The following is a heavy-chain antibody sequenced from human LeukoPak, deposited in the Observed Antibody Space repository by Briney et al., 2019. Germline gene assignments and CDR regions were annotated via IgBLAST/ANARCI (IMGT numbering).Heavy chain of an antibody. CDR1: GYSISGGYC. CDR2: TCHSGST. J-gene: IGHJ4*02. CDR3: ARDREGLTTGPPGY. Sequence: SETLSLTCTVSGYSISGGYCWGWIRQPPGMGLEWIGTTCHSGSTSYNPSRESRITISVDTSKNQFSLKLSSVTAADTTVYYCARDREGLTTGPPGYWGQGTLVTVSS. V-gene: IGHV4-38-2*02. D-gene: IGHD4-17*01.